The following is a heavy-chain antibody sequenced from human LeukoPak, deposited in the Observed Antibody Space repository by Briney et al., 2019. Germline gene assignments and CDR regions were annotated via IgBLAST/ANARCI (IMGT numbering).Heavy chain of an antibody. CDR2: ISAYNGNT. CDR3: ARVYYYDSSGSPSFDC. Sequence: ASVKVSCKASGYTFTNYGISWVRQAPGQGLEWMGWISAYNGNTNYAQKLQGRVTMTTDTSTSTAYMELRSLRSDDTAVYYCARVYYYDSSGSPSFDCWGQGTLVTVSS. J-gene: IGHJ4*02. V-gene: IGHV1-18*01. CDR1: GYTFTNYG. D-gene: IGHD3-22*01.